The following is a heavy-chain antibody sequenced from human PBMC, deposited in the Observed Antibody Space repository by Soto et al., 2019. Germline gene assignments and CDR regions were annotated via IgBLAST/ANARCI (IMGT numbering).Heavy chain of an antibody. J-gene: IGHJ5*02. CDR2: IYYSGST. D-gene: IGHD6-13*01. CDR1: GGSISSGAYY. V-gene: IGHV4-31*03. CDR3: ARDKRLKAADAPGGWFDP. Sequence: QVQLQESGPGLVKPSQTLSLTCTVSGGSISSGAYYWTWIRQHPGKGLEWIGYIYYSGSTDYNPSLKSRVTISVDTPKNQCSLKLRSVTAADTAVYYCARDKRLKAADAPGGWFDPWGQGTLVTVSS.